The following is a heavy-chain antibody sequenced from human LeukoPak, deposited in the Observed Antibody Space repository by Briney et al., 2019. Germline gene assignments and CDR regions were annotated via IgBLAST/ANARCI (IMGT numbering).Heavy chain of an antibody. Sequence: GGSLRLSCAASGFTFSSYGMHWVRQAPGKGLEWVAVISYDGSNKYYADSVKGRFTISRDNSKNTLYLQMNSLRAEDTAVYYCSKDWEGHDSSGYYYSPLDYRGQGTLVTVPS. CDR1: GFTFSSYG. CDR2: ISYDGSNK. V-gene: IGHV3-30*18. CDR3: SKDWEGHDSSGYYYSPLDY. D-gene: IGHD3-22*01. J-gene: IGHJ4*02.